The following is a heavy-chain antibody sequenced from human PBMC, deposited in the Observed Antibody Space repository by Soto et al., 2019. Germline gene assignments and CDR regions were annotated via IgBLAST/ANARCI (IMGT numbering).Heavy chain of an antibody. CDR3: ARDGGVYWYFDL. V-gene: IGHV3-66*02. Sequence: GGSLRLSCAASGFTVSSNYMSWVRQAPGKGLEWVSVIYSGGSTYYADSVKGRFTISRDNSKNTLYLQMNSLRAEDTAVYFWARDGGVYWYFDLWGRGTLVTVSS. CDR2: IYSGGST. CDR1: GFTVSSNY. D-gene: IGHD3-16*01. J-gene: IGHJ2*01.